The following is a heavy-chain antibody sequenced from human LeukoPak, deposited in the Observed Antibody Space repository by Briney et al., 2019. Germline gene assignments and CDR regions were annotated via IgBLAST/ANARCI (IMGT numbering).Heavy chain of an antibody. CDR2: SSSSSSTI. Sequence: PGGSLRLSCAASGFTFSSYSMNWVRQAPGKGLEWVSYSSSSSSTIYYADSVKGRFTISRDNAKNSLYLQMNSLRAEDTAVYQCAREGGKRTYYYDSSGLPLGSWGQGTLVTVSS. V-gene: IGHV3-48*04. D-gene: IGHD3-22*01. CDR3: AREGGKRTYYYDSSGLPLGS. CDR1: GFTFSSYS. J-gene: IGHJ5*02.